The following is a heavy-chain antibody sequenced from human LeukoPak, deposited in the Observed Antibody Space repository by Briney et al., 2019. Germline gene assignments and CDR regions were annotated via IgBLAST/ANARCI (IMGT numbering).Heavy chain of an antibody. CDR1: GFTFSSYG. D-gene: IGHD6-13*01. CDR2: IRYDGSNK. V-gene: IGHV3-30*02. J-gene: IGHJ4*02. CDR3: AKEPPSIAAAGYYFDY. Sequence: GGSLRLSCAASGFTFSSYGMHWVRQAPGKGLEWVAFIRYDGSNKYYADSVKGQFTISRDNSKNTLYLQMNSLRAGDTAVYYCAKEPPSIAAAGYYFDYWGQGTLVTVSS.